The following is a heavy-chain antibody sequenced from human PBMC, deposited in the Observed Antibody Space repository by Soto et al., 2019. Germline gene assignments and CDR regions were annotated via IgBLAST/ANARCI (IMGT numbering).Heavy chain of an antibody. V-gene: IGHV1-24*01. CDR1: GYTLTELS. J-gene: IGHJ6*03. Sequence: ASVKVSCKVSGYTLTELSMHWVRQAPGKGLEWMGGFDPEDGETIYAQKFQGRVTMTEDTSTDTAYIELSSLRSEDTAVYYCALGKQQLAQKYYYYYYMDVWGKGTTVTVSS. CDR3: ALGKQQLAQKYYYYYYMDV. D-gene: IGHD6-13*01. CDR2: FDPEDGET.